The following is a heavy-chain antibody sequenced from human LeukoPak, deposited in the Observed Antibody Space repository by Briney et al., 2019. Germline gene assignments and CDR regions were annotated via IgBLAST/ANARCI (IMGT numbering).Heavy chain of an antibody. Sequence: ASVKVSCKASGYTFTSYGISWVRQAPGQGLEWMGWISAYNGNTNYAQKLQGRVTMTTDTSTSTAYMELRSLRSDDTAVYYCARVEIRITIFGVVIIPDYWGQGTLVTVSS. D-gene: IGHD3-3*01. CDR3: ARVEIRITIFGVVIIPDY. CDR2: ISAYNGNT. CDR1: GYTFTSYG. J-gene: IGHJ4*02. V-gene: IGHV1-18*01.